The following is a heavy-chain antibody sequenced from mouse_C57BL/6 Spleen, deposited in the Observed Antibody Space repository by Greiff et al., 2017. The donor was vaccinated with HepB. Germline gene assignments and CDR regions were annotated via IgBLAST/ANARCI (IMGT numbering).Heavy chain of an antibody. CDR1: GYTFTSYW. J-gene: IGHJ4*01. Sequence: VKLQQPGAELVRPGSSVKLSCKASGYTFTSYWMDWVKQRPGQGLEWIGNIYPSDSETHYNQKFKDKATLTVDKSSSTAYMQLSSLTSEDSAVYYCARMGTAQATYAMDYWGQGTSVTVSS. CDR3: ARMGTAQATYAMDY. D-gene: IGHD3-1*01. CDR2: IYPSDSET. V-gene: IGHV1-61*01.